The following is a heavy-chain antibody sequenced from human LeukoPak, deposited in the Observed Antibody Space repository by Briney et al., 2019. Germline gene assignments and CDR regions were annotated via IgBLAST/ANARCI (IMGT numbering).Heavy chain of an antibody. D-gene: IGHD6-19*01. CDR3: ARPFGQWLVYYYYYMDV. J-gene: IGHJ6*03. CDR1: GFTFSSYW. CDR2: IKQDGSEK. Sequence: YPGGSLRLSCAASGFTFSSYWMSWVRQAPGKGLEWVANIKQDGSEKYYVDSVKGRFTISRDNAKNPLYLQMNSLRAEDTAVYYCARPFGQWLVYYYYYMDVWGKGTTVTVSS. V-gene: IGHV3-7*01.